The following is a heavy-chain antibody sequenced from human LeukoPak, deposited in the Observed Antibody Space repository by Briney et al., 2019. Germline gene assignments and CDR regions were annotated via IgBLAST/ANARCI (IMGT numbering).Heavy chain of an antibody. J-gene: IGHJ5*02. D-gene: IGHD2-2*01. CDR3: ARGVVVPAAIFWEFNWFDP. V-gene: IGHV4-39*07. CDR1: GGSISSSSYY. Sequence: SETLSLTCTVSGGSISSSSYYWGWIRQPPGKGLEWIGSIYYSGSTYYNPSLKSRVTISVDTSKNQFSLKLSSVTAADTAVYYCARGVVVPAAIFWEFNWFDPWGQGTLVTVSS. CDR2: IYYSGST.